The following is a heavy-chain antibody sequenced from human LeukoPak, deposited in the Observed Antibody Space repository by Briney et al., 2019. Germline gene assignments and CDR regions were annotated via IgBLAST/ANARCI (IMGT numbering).Heavy chain of an antibody. CDR3: ARYGSGSYFRR. J-gene: IGHJ4*02. D-gene: IGHD3-10*01. Sequence: GGSLGLSCAASGFTFSSYGMHWVRQAPGKGLEWVAVIWYDGSNKYYADSVKGRFTISRDNSKNTLYLQMNSLRAEDTAVYYCARYGSGSYFRRWGQGTLVTVSS. CDR1: GFTFSSYG. CDR2: IWYDGSNK. V-gene: IGHV3-33*01.